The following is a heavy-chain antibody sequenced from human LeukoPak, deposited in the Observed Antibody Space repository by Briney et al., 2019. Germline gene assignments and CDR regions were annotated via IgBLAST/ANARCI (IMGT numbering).Heavy chain of an antibody. J-gene: IGHJ3*02. CDR2: VSYSGKT. V-gene: IGHV4-59*01. CDR1: RGSIYSDY. Sequence: SETLPLTCTVSRGSIYSDYWSWIRQPPGKGLEWIAYVSYSGKTNFSPSLKSRVTISVDSSKSQFSLKLTSVTAADTAVYYCAKSNGYGLVDIWGQGTMVTVSS. D-gene: IGHD3-10*01. CDR3: AKSNGYGLVDI.